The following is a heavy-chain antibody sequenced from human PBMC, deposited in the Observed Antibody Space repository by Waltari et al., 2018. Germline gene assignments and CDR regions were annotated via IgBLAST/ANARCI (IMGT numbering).Heavy chain of an antibody. Sequence: QVQLQQWGAGLLKPSETLSLTCAVYGGSFSAYYWSWIRQPPGKGLEWVGEINHSGSTNCSPSLKSRVTISVDTSKNQFSLKLRSVTAADTAVYYCATGDRYCSGGRCPLGGYGMDVWGQGTTVTVSS. V-gene: IGHV4-34*01. D-gene: IGHD2-15*01. CDR2: INHSGST. J-gene: IGHJ6*02. CDR3: ATGDRYCSGGRCPLGGYGMDV. CDR1: GGSFSAYY.